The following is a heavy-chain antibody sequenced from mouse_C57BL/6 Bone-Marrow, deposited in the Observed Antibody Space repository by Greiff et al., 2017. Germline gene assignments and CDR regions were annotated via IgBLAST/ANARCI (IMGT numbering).Heavy chain of an antibody. CDR2: IDPSDSYT. CDR1: GYTFTSYW. CDR3: ATWKAY. V-gene: IGHV1-69*01. J-gene: IGHJ3*01. Sequence: QVQLQQPGAELVMPGASVKLSCKASGYTFTSYWMHWVKQRPGQGLEWIGVIDPSDSYTNYNQKFKGKATLTVDTSSSTAYMQLSSLTSEDSAVXYCATWKAYWGQGTLVTVSA.